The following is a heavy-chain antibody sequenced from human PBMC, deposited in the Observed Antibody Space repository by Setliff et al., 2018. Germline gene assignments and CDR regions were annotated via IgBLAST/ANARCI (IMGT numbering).Heavy chain of an antibody. J-gene: IGHJ3*02. V-gene: IGHV4-59*01. Sequence: SETLSLTCTVSGGSINNYHWNWIRQPPGKGLEWIGYVGYNGNTHYNPSLNSRVTMSVGTSKNQFSLKLTSVSAADTAVYYCARWGENSGRPDWRAFDIWGQGTMVTVS. CDR2: VGYNGNT. CDR3: ARWGENSGRPDWRAFDI. CDR1: GGSINNYH. D-gene: IGHD1-26*01.